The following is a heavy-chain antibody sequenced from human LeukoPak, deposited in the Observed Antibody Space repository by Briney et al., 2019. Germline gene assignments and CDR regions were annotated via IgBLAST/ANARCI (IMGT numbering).Heavy chain of an antibody. CDR1: GFTFNNYA. D-gene: IGHD2-2*01. CDR2: LSASGRST. V-gene: IGHV3-23*01. Sequence: GGSLRLSCTASGFTFNNYAMSWVRQAPGKGLEWVSALSASGRSTYYADSVEGRFTISRDNSKNTLYLDMNSLRAEDTAVYYCSKEGGGISAAHPSDHWGQGTLVTVSS. CDR3: SKEGGGISAAHPSDH. J-gene: IGHJ4*02.